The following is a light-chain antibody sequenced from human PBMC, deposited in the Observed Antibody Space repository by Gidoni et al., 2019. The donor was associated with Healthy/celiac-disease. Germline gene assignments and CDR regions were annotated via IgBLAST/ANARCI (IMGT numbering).Light chain of an antibody. CDR1: QSVSSY. CDR2: DAS. Sequence: PGERATLSCRASQSVSSYLAWYQQKPGQAPRLLIYDASNRATGIPARFSGSGSGTDFTLTISSLEPEDFAVYYCQQRSNWPPVLTFGGGTKVEIK. V-gene: IGKV3-11*01. CDR3: QQRSNWPPVLT. J-gene: IGKJ4*01.